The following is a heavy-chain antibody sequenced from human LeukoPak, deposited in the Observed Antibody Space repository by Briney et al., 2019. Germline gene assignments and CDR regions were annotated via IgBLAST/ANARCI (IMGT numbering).Heavy chain of an antibody. Sequence: SETLSLTCTVSGGSISSSSYYWGWIRQPPGKGLEWIGSIYYSGSTYYNPSPKSRVTISVDTSKNQFSLKLSSVTAADTAVYYCARLDYGDYGGFVWYFDLWGRGTLVTVSS. D-gene: IGHD4-17*01. CDR1: GGSISSSSYY. CDR2: IYYSGST. V-gene: IGHV4-39*01. J-gene: IGHJ2*01. CDR3: ARLDYGDYGGFVWYFDL.